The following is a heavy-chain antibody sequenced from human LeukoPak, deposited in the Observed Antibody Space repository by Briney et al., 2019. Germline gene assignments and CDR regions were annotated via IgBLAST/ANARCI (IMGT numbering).Heavy chain of an antibody. CDR3: ARDVGRSQDY. V-gene: IGHV3-30*03. CDR2: ISYDGSNK. Sequence: GRSLRLSCAASGFTFSSYGMHWVRQAPGKGLEWVAVISYDGSNKYYADSVKGRFTISRDNSKNTLYLQMNSLRAEDTAVYYCARDVGRSQDYWGQGILVTVSS. CDR1: GFTFSSYG. D-gene: IGHD2-15*01. J-gene: IGHJ4*02.